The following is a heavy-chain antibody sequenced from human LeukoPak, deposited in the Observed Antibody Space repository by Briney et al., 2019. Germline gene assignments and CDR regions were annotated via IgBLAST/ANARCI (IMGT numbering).Heavy chain of an antibody. V-gene: IGHV4-34*01. J-gene: IGHJ4*02. D-gene: IGHD6-13*01. CDR1: DGSFSGYY. CDR3: ARRNRAAAGTAYFDY. Sequence: SETLSLTCAVYDGSFSGYYWSWIRQPPGKWMEWSGEINHSGRANYNPSLKSRVNISVDTSKNQFSLNLSSVTAADTAVYYCARRNRAAAGTAYFDYWGQRTLVTVSS. CDR2: INHSGRA.